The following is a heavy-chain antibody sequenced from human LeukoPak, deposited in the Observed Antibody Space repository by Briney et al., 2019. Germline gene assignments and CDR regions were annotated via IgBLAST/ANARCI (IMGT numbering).Heavy chain of an antibody. CDR2: INTNTGNP. CDR1: GYILTDYY. D-gene: IGHD2-8*01. J-gene: IGHJ5*02. V-gene: IGHV7-4-1*01. Sequence: ASVKVSCKPSGYILTDYYMHWVRQAPGQGLEWMGWINTNTGNPTYAQGFTGRFVFSLDASVSTAYLQIRRLKAEDTAVYYCARVPFVVMGDTGNWFDPWGQGTLVTVSS. CDR3: ARVPFVVMGDTGNWFDP.